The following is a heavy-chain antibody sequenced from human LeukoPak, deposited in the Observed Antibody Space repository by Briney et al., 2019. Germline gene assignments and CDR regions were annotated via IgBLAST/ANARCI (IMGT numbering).Heavy chain of an antibody. CDR1: GYTLTELS. CDR2: FDPEDGET. V-gene: IGHV1-24*01. CDR3: ATGPGGIEY. J-gene: IGHJ4*02. D-gene: IGHD3-16*01. Sequence: ASVKVSCKVSGYTLTELSMHWVRQAPGKGLEWMGCFDPEDGETLYAQKFQGRVTMTEGTSTDTAYMELSSLRSEDTAVYYCATGPGGIEYWGQGTLVTVSS.